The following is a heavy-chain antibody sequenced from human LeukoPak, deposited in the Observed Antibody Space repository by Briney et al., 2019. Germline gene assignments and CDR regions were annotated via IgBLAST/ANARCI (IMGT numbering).Heavy chain of an antibody. D-gene: IGHD2-2*01. J-gene: IGHJ1*01. CDR1: GFIFSTYG. Sequence: GGSLRLSCAASGFIFSTYGMHWVRQAPDKGLEWVAHIRYDGSEKLYADSVQGRFTVSRDDFKNMAYLEMNSLRTEDTAVYYCAKDSSTWAFHHYGQGTLVTVSS. CDR3: AKDSSTWAFHH. V-gene: IGHV3-30*02. CDR2: IRYDGSEK.